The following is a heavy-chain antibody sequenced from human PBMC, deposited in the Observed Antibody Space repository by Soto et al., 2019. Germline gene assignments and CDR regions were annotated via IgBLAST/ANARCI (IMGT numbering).Heavy chain of an antibody. D-gene: IGHD6-6*01. V-gene: IGHV3-23*01. CDR1: GFTFSSYV. CDR2: MSGSGGSA. Sequence: EVQLLDSGGGLVQPGGSLRLSCAASGFTFSSYVMSWVRQPPGKGLEWVSTMSGSGGSAYYADSVKGRFTISRDNSKNTVYLQMNSLRLDDTAVYYCAKEGSSFLFLFDSWGQGTLVTVSS. CDR3: AKEGSSFLFLFDS. J-gene: IGHJ4*02.